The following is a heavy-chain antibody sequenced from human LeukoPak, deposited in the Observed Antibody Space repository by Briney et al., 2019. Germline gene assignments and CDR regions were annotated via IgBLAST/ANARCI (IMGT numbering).Heavy chain of an antibody. CDR3: ARHVQTASFDY. CDR2: VFYSGST. J-gene: IGHJ4*02. D-gene: IGHD5-18*01. Sequence: EPSETLSLTCTVSGGSISSNSYYWGWIRQPPGKGLEWIGSVFYSGSTYYSPSLKSRVTISVDTSKNQFSLKVSSVTAADTAVYYCARHVQTASFDYWGQGTLVTVSS. CDR1: GGSISSNSYY. V-gene: IGHV4-39*01.